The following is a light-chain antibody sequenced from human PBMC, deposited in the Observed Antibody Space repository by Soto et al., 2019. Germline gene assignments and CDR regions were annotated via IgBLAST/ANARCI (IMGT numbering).Light chain of an antibody. V-gene: IGKV3D-15*01. CDR1: QSVSAN. J-gene: IGKJ1*01. CDR3: PQYGSSQWT. CDR2: GPS. Sequence: EIVMTQSPATLSVSPGERATLSCRASQSVSANLAWYQHKPGQAPTIPLYGPSTRATGIPERFSRSGSGTHFHLTISRLQPADLAVYYCPQYGSSQWTFGQGTNVDIK.